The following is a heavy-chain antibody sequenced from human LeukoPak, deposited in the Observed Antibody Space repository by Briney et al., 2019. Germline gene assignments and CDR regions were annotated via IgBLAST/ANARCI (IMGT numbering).Heavy chain of an antibody. D-gene: IGHD4-17*01. CDR3: ARAFYGDYVDYYYGMDV. CDR1: GGTFSSYA. V-gene: IGHV1-69*13. J-gene: IGHJ6*02. Sequence: ASVKVSCKASGGTFSSYAISWVRQAPGRGLEWMGGIIPIFGTANYAQKFQGRVTITADESTSTAYMELSSLRSEDTAVYYCARAFYGDYVDYYYGMDVWGQGTTVTVSS. CDR2: IIPIFGTA.